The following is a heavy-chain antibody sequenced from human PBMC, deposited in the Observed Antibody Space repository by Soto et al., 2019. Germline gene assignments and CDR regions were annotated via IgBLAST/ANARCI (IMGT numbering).Heavy chain of an antibody. D-gene: IGHD4-17*01. J-gene: IGHJ4*02. CDR2: INAGNGDI. CDR1: GYTLSNYA. V-gene: IGHV1-3*01. Sequence: ASVKVSWKASGYTLSNYAMHWVRQAPGQRLEWMGWINAGNGDIKYSQKFQGRVTMTTDTSTSTAYMELRSLRSDDTAVYYCARDLHGDPYCWAQGNLVTVSS. CDR3: ARDLHGDPYC.